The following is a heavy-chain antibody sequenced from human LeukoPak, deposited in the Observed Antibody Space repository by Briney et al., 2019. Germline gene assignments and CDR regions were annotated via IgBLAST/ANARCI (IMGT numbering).Heavy chain of an antibody. V-gene: IGHV3-74*01. CDR3: ARGPTVQEDLDY. Sequence: GGSLRLSCAASGFTFSSFWMHWVRQVPGKGLEWVSRITPDGDGATYAASVQGRFTISRDISKNTLYLQMNSLRAEDTAVYYCARGPTVQEDLDYWGQGTLVTVSS. CDR2: ITPDGDGA. J-gene: IGHJ4*02. CDR1: GFTFSSFW.